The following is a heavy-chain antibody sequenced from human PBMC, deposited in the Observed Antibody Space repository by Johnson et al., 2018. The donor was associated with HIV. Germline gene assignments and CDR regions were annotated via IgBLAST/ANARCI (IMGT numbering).Heavy chain of an antibody. CDR2: ITGSGTVV. D-gene: IGHD3-22*01. J-gene: IGHJ3*01. Sequence: QVQLVESGGGLVKPGGSLRLSCAASGFTFSDYYMSWIRQAPGKGLEWVSYITGSGTVVYYADSVKGRFTISRDNAKNSLYLQMNSLRVEDTAVYYCARGSRYTYDNDDAYLLHAFDFWGQGTMVTVSS. V-gene: IGHV3-11*04. CDR3: ARGSRYTYDNDDAYLLHAFDF. CDR1: GFTFSDYY.